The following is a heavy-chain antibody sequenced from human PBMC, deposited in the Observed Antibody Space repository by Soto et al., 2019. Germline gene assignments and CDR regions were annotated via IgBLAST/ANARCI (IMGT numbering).Heavy chain of an antibody. J-gene: IGHJ4*02. CDR2: ISYDGSNK. CDR1: GFTFSSYG. CDR3: AKDRAGGHSDY. D-gene: IGHD2-21*01. Sequence: LRLSCAASGFTFSSYGMHWVRQAPGKGLEWVAVISYDGSNKYYADSVKGRFTISRDNSKNTLYLQMNSLRAEDTAVYYCAKDRAGGHSDYWGQGTLVTVSS. V-gene: IGHV3-30*18.